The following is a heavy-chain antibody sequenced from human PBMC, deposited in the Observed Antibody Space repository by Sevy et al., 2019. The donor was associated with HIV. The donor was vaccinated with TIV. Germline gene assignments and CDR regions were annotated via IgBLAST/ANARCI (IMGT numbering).Heavy chain of an antibody. CDR2: IKSKTDAATR. Sequence: GGSLRLCCAASGFTFSEAWMSWVRQAPGKGLEWVGRIKSKTDAATRDFAAPVRGRFSISRDDSANTVYLVMNNLKPEDTGVYYCAAGTGTSDFDYWGQGTLVTVSS. CDR3: AAGTGTSDFDY. D-gene: IGHD1-7*01. CDR1: GFTFSEAW. V-gene: IGHV3-15*01. J-gene: IGHJ4*02.